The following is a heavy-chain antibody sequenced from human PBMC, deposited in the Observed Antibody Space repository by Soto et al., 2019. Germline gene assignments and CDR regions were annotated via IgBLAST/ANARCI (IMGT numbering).Heavy chain of an antibody. V-gene: IGHV1-69*13. Sequence: ASVKVSCKASGGTFSRYSISWVRQAPGQGLEWMGGIIPIFGTANYAQKFQGRVTITADESTSTAYMELSSLRSEDTAVYYCARDRMGKGYYDSSGYYRRDAFDIWGQGTMVTVSS. J-gene: IGHJ3*02. CDR1: GGTFSRYS. D-gene: IGHD3-22*01. CDR2: IIPIFGTA. CDR3: ARDRMGKGYYDSSGYYRRDAFDI.